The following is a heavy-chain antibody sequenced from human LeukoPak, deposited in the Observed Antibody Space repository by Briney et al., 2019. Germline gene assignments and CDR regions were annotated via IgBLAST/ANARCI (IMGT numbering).Heavy chain of an antibody. Sequence: GGSLRLSCAASGFTFSRYAMSWVRQAPGKGLEWVSSIGGSGGTTYYADSVQGRFTISRDNSKNTLYLQMNSLRAEDTAVYYCAELGITMIGGVWGKGTTVTISS. CDR2: IGGSGGTT. CDR1: GFTFSRYA. D-gene: IGHD3-10*02. V-gene: IGHV3-23*01. J-gene: IGHJ6*04. CDR3: AELGITMIGGV.